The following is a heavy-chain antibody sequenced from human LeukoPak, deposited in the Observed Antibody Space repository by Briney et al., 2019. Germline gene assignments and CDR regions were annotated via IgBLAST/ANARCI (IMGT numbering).Heavy chain of an antibody. J-gene: IGHJ4*02. D-gene: IGHD6-25*01. V-gene: IGHV1-2*02. Sequence: ASVKVSCKASGYTFSGFYIHWVRQAPGQGLEWMGWINPNSGDTNYAQKLQGRVTITRDTSIDTAYMQLSRLRSDDTAVYYCAKDRRLAAFDYGGQGTLVTVSS. CDR1: GYTFSGFY. CDR2: INPNSGDT. CDR3: AKDRRLAAFDY.